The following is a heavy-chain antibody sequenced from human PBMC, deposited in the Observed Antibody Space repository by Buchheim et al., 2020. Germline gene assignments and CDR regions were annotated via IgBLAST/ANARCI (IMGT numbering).Heavy chain of an antibody. CDR1: GGSISSGSYY. CDR3: ARDGTSYYDFWSGLNYYYGMDV. J-gene: IGHJ6*02. D-gene: IGHD3-3*01. CDR2: IYTSGST. Sequence: QVQLQESGPGLVKPSQTLSLTCTVSGGSISSGSYYWSWIRQPAGKGLEWIGRIYTSGSTNSNPSLKSRVTISVDTSKNQFSLKLSPVTAADTAVYYCARDGTSYYDFWSGLNYYYGMDVWGQGTT. V-gene: IGHV4-61*02.